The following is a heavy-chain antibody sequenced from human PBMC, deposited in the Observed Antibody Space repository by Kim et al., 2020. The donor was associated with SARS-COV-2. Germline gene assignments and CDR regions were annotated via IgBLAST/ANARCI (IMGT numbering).Heavy chain of an antibody. CDR1: GGSIISGNNY. D-gene: IGHD3-10*02. J-gene: IGHJ6*02. V-gene: IGHV4-61*02. Sequence: SETLSLTCTVSGGSIISGNNYWAWIRQPAGKGLEWIGRIYSSGSTNYNPSLKSRVTISVDTSKNQFSLNLNSVTAADTAVYYCARDPVFGCGMDVWGQGTTVTVSS. CDR3: ARDPVFGCGMDV. CDR2: IYSSGST.